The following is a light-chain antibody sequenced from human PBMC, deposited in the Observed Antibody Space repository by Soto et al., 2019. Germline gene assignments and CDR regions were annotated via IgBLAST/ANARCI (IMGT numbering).Light chain of an antibody. CDR1: SGHSSYA. J-gene: IGLJ2*01. CDR2: LSSDGSH. V-gene: IGLV4-69*01. CDR3: QTWDTGARVV. Sequence: QTVVTQSPSASASLGASVKLTCTLSSGHSSYAIAWHQQQPEKGPRYLMKLSSDGSHSKGDGIPDRFSGSSSGAERYLTISSLQSEDEADYYCQTWDTGARVVFGGGTKLTAL.